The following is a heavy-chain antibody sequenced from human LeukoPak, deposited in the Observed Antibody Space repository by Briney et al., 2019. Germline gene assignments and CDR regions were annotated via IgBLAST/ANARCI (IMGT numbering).Heavy chain of an antibody. V-gene: IGHV3-30*03. CDR2: VAKDGGHK. Sequence: GGSLRLSCVASGFTFSDYGIQWVRQAPGKGLEWVAVVAKDGGHKVYSDSVKGRLSISRDNSKNTAFLQMDSLRTEDAAVYFCARDHRHSNWFFDLWGPGTPVTVSS. J-gene: IGHJ2*01. CDR3: ARDHRHSNWFFDL. CDR1: GFTFSDYG. D-gene: IGHD4-11*01.